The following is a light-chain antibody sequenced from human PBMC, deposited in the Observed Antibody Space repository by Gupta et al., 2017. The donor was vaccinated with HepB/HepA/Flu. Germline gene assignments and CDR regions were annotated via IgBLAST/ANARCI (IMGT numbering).Light chain of an antibody. CDR3: QQRSNWLT. Sequence: EIVLTQSPATLSLSPGERATLSCRARQSVSSYLDWYQQKPGQAPRLLIYDASNRTTGIPARFSGSGSGTDFTLTISSLEPEDFAVYYCQQRSNWLTFGGGTKVGIK. V-gene: IGKV3-11*01. J-gene: IGKJ4*01. CDR2: DAS. CDR1: QSVSSY.